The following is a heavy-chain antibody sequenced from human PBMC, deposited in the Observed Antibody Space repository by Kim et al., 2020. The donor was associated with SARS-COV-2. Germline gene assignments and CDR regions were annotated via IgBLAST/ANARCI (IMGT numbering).Heavy chain of an antibody. CDR2: INGDGTTT. CDR3: VRGRGSGAFLVDY. D-gene: IGHD3-10*01. V-gene: IGHV3-43*02. J-gene: IGHJ4*02. Sequence: GGSLRLSCAASGFTFGDYAIHWVRQVPGKCLNLFSLINGDGTTTHYVDSVRGRFTISRDNTKNSLYLQMNSLRTEDTAFYYCVRGRGSGAFLVDYWGQGTLVTVSS. CDR1: GFTFGDYA.